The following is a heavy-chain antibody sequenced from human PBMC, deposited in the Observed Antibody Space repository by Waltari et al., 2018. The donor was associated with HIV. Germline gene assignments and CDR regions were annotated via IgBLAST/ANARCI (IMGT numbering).Heavy chain of an antibody. D-gene: IGHD3-10*01. CDR1: GGSISNSKW. CDR3: ARDSARYGSGSYFY. CDR2: IYHSGTT. Sequence: QVQLQESGPGLVKPSGTLSLTCAVSGGSISNSKWCSWVRQPPGKGLEWIGEIYHSGTTTYNPSLKSRVTISVDKSKNQFSLKLTSVTAADTAVYYCARDSARYGSGSYFYWGQGTLVTVSS. V-gene: IGHV4-4*02. J-gene: IGHJ4*02.